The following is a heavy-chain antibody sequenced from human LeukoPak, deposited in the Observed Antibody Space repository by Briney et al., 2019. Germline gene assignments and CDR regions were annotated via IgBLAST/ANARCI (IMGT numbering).Heavy chain of an antibody. CDR2: ITGSSRSI. D-gene: IGHD5-18*01. Sequence: PGGSLRLSCAASGFTFSSYSMNWARQAPGKGLEWVSFITGSSRSINYADSVKGRFTISRDNAKSSMYLQMNSLRAEDTAVYFCARVVYRYGYAFDIWGQGTVVTVSS. V-gene: IGHV3-48*04. CDR1: GFTFSSYS. CDR3: ARVVYRYGYAFDI. J-gene: IGHJ3*02.